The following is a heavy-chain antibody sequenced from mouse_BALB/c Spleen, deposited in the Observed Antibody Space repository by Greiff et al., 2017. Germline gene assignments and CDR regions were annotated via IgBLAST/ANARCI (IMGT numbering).Heavy chain of an antibody. CDR2: ISYDGSN. Sequence: EVKLLESGPGLVKPSQSLSLTCSVTGYSITSGYYWYWIRQFPGNKLEWMGYISYDGSNNYNPSLKNRITITRDTSNNHFFLKLNSVTTEDTATYYCARDYYEAMDYWGQGTSVTVSS. CDR1: GYSITSGYY. J-gene: IGHJ4*01. V-gene: IGHV3-6*02. CDR3: ARDYYEAMDY. D-gene: IGHD2-4*01.